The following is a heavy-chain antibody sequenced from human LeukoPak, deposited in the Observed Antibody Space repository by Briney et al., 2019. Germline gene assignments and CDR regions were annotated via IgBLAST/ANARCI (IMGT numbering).Heavy chain of an antibody. CDR1: GGSISSYY. CDR2: IYYSGST. J-gene: IGHJ4*02. CDR3: ARHYDSSSYWYYFDY. D-gene: IGHD3-22*01. V-gene: IGHV4-59*08. Sequence: PSETLSLTCTVSGGSISSYYWSWIRQPPGKGLEWIGYIYYSGSTNYNPSLKSRVTISVDTSKNQFSLKLSSVTAADTAEYYCARHYDSSSYWYYFDYWGQGTLVTVSS.